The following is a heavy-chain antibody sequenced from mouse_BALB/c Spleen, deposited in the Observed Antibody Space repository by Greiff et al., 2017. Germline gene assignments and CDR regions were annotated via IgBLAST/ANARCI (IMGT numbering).Heavy chain of an antibody. D-gene: IGHD1-1*01. V-gene: IGHV8-12*01. J-gene: IGHJ4*01. CDR3: ARRGYGSSYYAMDY. Sequence: QVTLKESGPGILQPSQTLSLTCSFSGFSLSTSGMGVSWIRQPSGKGLEWLAHIYWDDDKRYNPSLKSRLTISKDTSSNQVFLKITSVDTADTATYYCARRGYGSSYYAMDYWGQGTSVTVSS. CDR2: IYWDDDK. CDR1: GFSLSTSGMG.